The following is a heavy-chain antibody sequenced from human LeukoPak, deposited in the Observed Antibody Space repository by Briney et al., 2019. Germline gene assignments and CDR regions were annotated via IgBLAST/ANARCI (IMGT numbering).Heavy chain of an antibody. CDR2: IKQDGSEK. V-gene: IGHV3-7*01. J-gene: IGHJ4*02. D-gene: IGHD1-14*01. CDR3: ARGYRDY. CDR1: GFTFSSYW. Sequence: GGSLRLSCEASGFTFSSYWMSWVRQAPGKGLEWVANIKQDGSEKYYVDSVKGRFTISRDNAKNSLYPQMNSLRAEDTALYYCARGYRDYWGQGTLVTVSS.